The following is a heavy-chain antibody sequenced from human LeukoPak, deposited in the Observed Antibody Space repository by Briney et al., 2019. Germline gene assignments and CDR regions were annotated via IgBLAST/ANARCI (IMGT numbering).Heavy chain of an antibody. CDR1: GYTFTSYY. Sequence: ASVKVSCKASGYTFTSYYMHWVRQAPGRELEWMGIINPSGGSTSYAQKFQGRVTMTRNTSISTAYMELSSLRSEDTAVYYCARGRRITMIVVVIRAAYAFDIWGQGTMVTVSS. CDR2: INPSGGST. D-gene: IGHD3-22*01. CDR3: ARGRRITMIVVVIRAAYAFDI. J-gene: IGHJ3*02. V-gene: IGHV1-46*01.